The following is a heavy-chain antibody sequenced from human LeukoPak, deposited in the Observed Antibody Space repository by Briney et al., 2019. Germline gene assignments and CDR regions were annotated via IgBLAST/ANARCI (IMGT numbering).Heavy chain of an antibody. Sequence: ASVKVSCKASGGTFSSYAISWVRQAPGQGLEWMGGIIPIFGTANYAQKFQGRVTITADGSTSTAYMELSSLRSEDTAVYYCAREDSSGWYLNWFDPWGQGTLVTVSS. J-gene: IGHJ5*02. D-gene: IGHD6-19*01. CDR2: IIPIFGTA. CDR3: AREDSSGWYLNWFDP. CDR1: GGTFSSYA. V-gene: IGHV1-69*13.